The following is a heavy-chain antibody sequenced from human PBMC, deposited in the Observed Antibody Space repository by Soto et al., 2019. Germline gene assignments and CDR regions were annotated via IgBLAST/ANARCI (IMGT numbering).Heavy chain of an antibody. CDR1: GGSISSSSYY. J-gene: IGHJ4*02. Sequence: SETLSLTCTVSGGSISSSSYYWGWIRQPPGKGLEWIGSIYYSGSTYYNPSLKSRVTISVDTSKNQFSLKLSSVTAADTAVYYCARENDYSNYVAFDYWGQGTLVTVSS. D-gene: IGHD4-4*01. V-gene: IGHV4-39*02. CDR3: ARENDYSNYVAFDY. CDR2: IYYSGST.